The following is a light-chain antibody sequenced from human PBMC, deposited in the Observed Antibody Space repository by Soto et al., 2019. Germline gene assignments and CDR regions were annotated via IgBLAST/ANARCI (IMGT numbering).Light chain of an antibody. CDR2: ATS. J-gene: IGKJ4*01. CDR3: LQHNSYPLT. Sequence: DIQMTQSPSTLSASVGDRVTITCRASRSISSWLAWYQQKPGKAPKRLIYATSNLQSGVPSRFSGSGSGTEFTLTISSLQPEDSATYYCLQHNSYPLTFGGGTKVDIK. V-gene: IGKV1-5*01. CDR1: RSISSW.